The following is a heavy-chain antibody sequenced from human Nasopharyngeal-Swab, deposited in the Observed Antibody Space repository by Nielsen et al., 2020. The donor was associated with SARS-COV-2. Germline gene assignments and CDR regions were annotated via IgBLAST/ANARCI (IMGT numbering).Heavy chain of an antibody. D-gene: IGHD2-15*01. CDR1: GFTFSSYA. J-gene: IGHJ4*02. Sequence: GESLKISCAASGFTFSSYAMHWVRQAPGKGLEWVAVISYDGSNKYYADSVKGRFTISRDNSKNTLYLQMNSLRAEDTAVYYCARSWGGGYSFSFDYWGQGTLVTASS. V-gene: IGHV3-30-3*01. CDR3: ARSWGGGYSFSFDY. CDR2: ISYDGSNK.